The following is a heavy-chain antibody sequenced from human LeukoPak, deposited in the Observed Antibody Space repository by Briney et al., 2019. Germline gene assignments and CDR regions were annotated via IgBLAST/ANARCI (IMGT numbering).Heavy chain of an antibody. CDR3: AKGPYYDSSGYYWGVLDY. CDR2: IRYDGSNK. V-gene: IGHV3-30*02. J-gene: IGHJ4*02. Sequence: GGSLRLSCAASGFTFSSYGMHWVRQAPGKGLEWVAFIRYDGSNKYYADSVKGRFTISRDNSKNTLYLQMNSLRAEDTAVYYCAKGPYYDSSGYYWGVLDYWGQRTLVTVSS. CDR1: GFTFSSYG. D-gene: IGHD3-22*01.